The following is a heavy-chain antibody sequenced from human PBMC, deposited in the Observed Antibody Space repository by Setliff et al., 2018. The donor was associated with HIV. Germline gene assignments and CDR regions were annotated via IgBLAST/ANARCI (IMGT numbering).Heavy chain of an antibody. CDR2: IYSTGST. CDR3: ARLHGDFYFDL. Sequence: SETLSLTCTVSGPSINIHYWSWIRQSPGKGFEWIGYIYSTGSTNYNPSLQSRVPISMLASRNQFSLTLSSVTAADTAVYYCARLHGDFYFDLWGQGTLVTVSS. CDR1: GPSINIHY. D-gene: IGHD4-17*01. J-gene: IGHJ4*02. V-gene: IGHV4-59*11.